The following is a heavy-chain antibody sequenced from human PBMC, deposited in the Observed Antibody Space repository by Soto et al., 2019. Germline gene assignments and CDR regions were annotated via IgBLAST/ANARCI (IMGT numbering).Heavy chain of an antibody. CDR3: ARTGTTHC. CDR2: IKEDGSQK. J-gene: IGHJ4*02. CDR1: GFTFHAFW. D-gene: IGHD1-1*01. V-gene: IGHV3-7*01. Sequence: EVQLVESGGGLVQPGGSLKVSCAASGFTFHAFWMTWARQAPGKGLEWVANIKEDGSQKYYLDSVKGRFTISRDNAKNLLYLQMNSLRAEDTAVYYCARTGTTHCWGQGTLVTVFS.